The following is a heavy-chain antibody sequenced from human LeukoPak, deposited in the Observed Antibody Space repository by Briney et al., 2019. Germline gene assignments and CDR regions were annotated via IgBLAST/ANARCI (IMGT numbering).Heavy chain of an antibody. V-gene: IGHV3-23*01. CDR2: ISGSGGST. CDR1: GFPFSDYY. D-gene: IGHD6-19*01. Sequence: QTGGSLRLSCAVSGFPFSDYYMSWVRQAPGKGLEWVSAISGSGGSTYYADSVKGRFTISRDNSKNTLYLQMNSLRAEDTAVYYCAKFRSVAGTIHYGMDVWGQGTTVTVSS. CDR3: AKFRSVAGTIHYGMDV. J-gene: IGHJ6*02.